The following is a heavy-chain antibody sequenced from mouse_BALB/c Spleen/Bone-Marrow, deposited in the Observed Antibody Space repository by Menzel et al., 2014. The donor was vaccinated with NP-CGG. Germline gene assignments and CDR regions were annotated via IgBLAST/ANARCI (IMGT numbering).Heavy chain of an antibody. D-gene: IGHD1-1*01. Sequence: VQLQQSGAELVKPGASVKLPCTASGFNIKDTYMHWVKQRPEQGLEWIGRIDPANGNTKYDPKFQGKATITADTSSNTAYLQLSSLTSEDTAVYYCASYYYGSSTFAYWGQGTLVTVSA. V-gene: IGHV14-3*02. CDR1: GFNIKDTY. CDR2: IDPANGNT. CDR3: ASYYYGSSTFAY. J-gene: IGHJ3*01.